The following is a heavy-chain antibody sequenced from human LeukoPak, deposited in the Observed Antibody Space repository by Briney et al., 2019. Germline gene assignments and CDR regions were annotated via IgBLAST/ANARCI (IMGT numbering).Heavy chain of an antibody. J-gene: IGHJ4*02. CDR3: ARENTGEYDY. CDR1: GFTFSTYS. Sequence: GGSLRLSCAASGFTFSTYSMNWVRQAPGKGLEWVSYISGSSNTIFYADSVKGRFTISRDNAKNSLYLQMNSLRAEDTAVYYRARENTGEYDYWGQGTLVTVSS. V-gene: IGHV3-48*01. CDR2: ISGSSNTI. D-gene: IGHD7-27*01.